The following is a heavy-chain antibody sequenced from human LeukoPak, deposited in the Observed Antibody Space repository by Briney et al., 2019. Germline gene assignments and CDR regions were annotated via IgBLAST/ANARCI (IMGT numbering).Heavy chain of an antibody. D-gene: IGHD1-14*01. CDR2: IYYSGST. J-gene: IGHJ6*02. V-gene: IGHV4-39*07. Sequence: SETLSLTCTGSGGSISSSSYDWGWIRQPPGKGVEWIGSIYYSGSTYYNPSLKSRVTISVDTSKNQFSLKLSSVTAADTAVYYCARDIRGTYGTSGMDVWGQGTTVTVSS. CDR3: ARDIRGTYGTSGMDV. CDR1: GGSISSSSYD.